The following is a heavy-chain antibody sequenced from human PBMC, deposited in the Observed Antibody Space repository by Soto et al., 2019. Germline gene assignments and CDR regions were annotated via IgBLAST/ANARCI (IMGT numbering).Heavy chain of an antibody. CDR2: IYWDDDK. V-gene: IGHV2-5*02. Sequence: GSGPTLVNPTQTLTLTCTFSGFSLSTSGVGVGWIRQPPGKALEWLALIYWDDDKRYSPSLKSRLTITKDTAKNQVVLTMTNMDPVDTATYYCAHMGGWVFGPQFDPWGQGTLVTVSS. D-gene: IGHD3-16*01. CDR1: GFSLSTSGVG. J-gene: IGHJ5*02. CDR3: AHMGGWVFGPQFDP.